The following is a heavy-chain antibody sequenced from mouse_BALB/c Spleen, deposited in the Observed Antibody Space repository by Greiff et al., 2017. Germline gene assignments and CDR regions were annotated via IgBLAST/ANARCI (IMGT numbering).Heavy chain of an antibody. Sequence: EVKLMESGPGLVKPSQSLSLTCTVTGYSITSDYAWNWIRQFPGNKLEWMGYISYSGSTSYNPSLKSRISITRDTSKNQFFLQLNSVTTEDTATYYCASLYYGYSAWFAYWGQGTLVTVSA. CDR1: GYSITSDYA. CDR3: ASLYYGYSAWFAY. CDR2: ISYSGST. D-gene: IGHD2-2*01. V-gene: IGHV3-2*02. J-gene: IGHJ3*01.